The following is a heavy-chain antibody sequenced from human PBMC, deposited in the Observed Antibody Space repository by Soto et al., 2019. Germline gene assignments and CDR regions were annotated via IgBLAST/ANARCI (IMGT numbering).Heavy chain of an antibody. CDR2: INHSGST. CDR1: GGSFSGYY. Sequence: PSETLSLTCAVYGGSFSGYYWSWIRQPPGKGLEWIGEINHSGSTNYNPSLKSRVTISVDTSKNQFSLKLSSVTAADTAVYYCARGSSSWYYFDYWGQGTLVTV. CDR3: ARGSSSWYYFDY. V-gene: IGHV4-34*01. D-gene: IGHD6-13*01. J-gene: IGHJ4*02.